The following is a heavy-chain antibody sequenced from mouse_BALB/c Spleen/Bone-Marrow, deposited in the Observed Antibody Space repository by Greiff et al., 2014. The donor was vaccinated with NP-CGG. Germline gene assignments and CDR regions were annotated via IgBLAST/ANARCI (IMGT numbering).Heavy chain of an antibody. Sequence: VQLQQSGPDLVKPSQSLSLTCTVTGYSITSGYSLHWIRQFPGNKLEWMGYIHYSGRTNYNPSLKSRISITRDTSKNQFFLQXXXXTTXDTTTYYCTRDDYDVMDYWGQGTSVTVSS. CDR3: TRDDYDVMDY. CDR1: GYSITSGYS. V-gene: IGHV3-1*02. J-gene: IGHJ4*01. CDR2: IHYSGRT.